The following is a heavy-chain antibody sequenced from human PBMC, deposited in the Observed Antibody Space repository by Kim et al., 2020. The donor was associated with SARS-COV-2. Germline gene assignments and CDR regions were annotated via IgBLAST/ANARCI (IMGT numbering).Heavy chain of an antibody. CDR3: ARDGGSGSYRDYYYYGMDV. Sequence: SVKVSCKASGGTFSSYAISWVRQAPGQGLEWMGRIIPILGIANYAQKFQGRVTITADKSTSTAYMELSSLRSEDTAVYYCARDGGSGSYRDYYYYGMDVWGQGTTVTVSS. CDR2: IIPILGIA. D-gene: IGHD3-10*01. J-gene: IGHJ6*02. V-gene: IGHV1-69*04. CDR1: GGTFSSYA.